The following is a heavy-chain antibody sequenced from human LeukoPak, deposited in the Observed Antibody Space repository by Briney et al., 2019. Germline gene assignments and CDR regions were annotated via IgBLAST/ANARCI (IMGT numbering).Heavy chain of an antibody. CDR2: ISYDGTKK. CDR3: AREGEDFFFDY. CDR1: GFTFSSYV. Sequence: GGSLRLSCAASGFTFSSYVMHWVRQVPGMGLEWVTLISYDGTKKYYASSVKGRFTISRDNSKNTLYLQMNSLRDEDTAVYYCAREGEDFFFDYWGQGTLVTVSS. D-gene: IGHD3-3*01. J-gene: IGHJ4*02. V-gene: IGHV3-30*01.